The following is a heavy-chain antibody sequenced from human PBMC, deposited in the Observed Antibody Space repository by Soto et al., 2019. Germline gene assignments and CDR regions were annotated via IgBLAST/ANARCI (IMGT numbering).Heavy chain of an antibody. D-gene: IGHD6-6*01. J-gene: IGHJ4*02. CDR3: ARVSSIAARRFFDS. CDR1: GYTFTIHD. V-gene: IGHV1-8*01. CDR2: LNPHSGKT. Sequence: QVQLVQSGAEVKKPGASMKVSCKASGYTFTIHDIHWVRQAPGLGPEWMAWLNPHSGKTSYAQKFQGRLTMTGNASTSTAYMELSSLRSEDTAMYYCARVSSIAARRFFDSWGQGTLVTVSS.